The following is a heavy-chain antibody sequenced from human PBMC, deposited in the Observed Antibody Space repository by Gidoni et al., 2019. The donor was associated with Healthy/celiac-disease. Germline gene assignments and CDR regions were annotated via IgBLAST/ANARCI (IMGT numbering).Heavy chain of an antibody. Sequence: QVQLQESGPGLVKPSETLSLTCTVSGYSISSGYYWGWIRQPPGQGLEWIGGIYHSGSTYYNPSLKSRVTISVDTSKNQFSLKLSSVTAADTAVYYCARVIAAAGTREYWGQGTLVTVSS. CDR2: IYHSGST. J-gene: IGHJ4*02. CDR1: GYSISSGYY. D-gene: IGHD6-13*01. CDR3: ARVIAAAGTREY. V-gene: IGHV4-38-2*02.